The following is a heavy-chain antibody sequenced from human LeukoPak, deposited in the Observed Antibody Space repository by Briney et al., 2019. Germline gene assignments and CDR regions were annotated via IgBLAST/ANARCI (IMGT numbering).Heavy chain of an antibody. CDR2: IKQDESEK. Sequence: GGSLRISCAASGFTFRSYWMSWVRQAPGKELEWVANIKQDESEKYYVDSVKGRFTISRDNAKNSLYLQMNSLRAEDTAVYYCARDLVDFWSGPPDYWGPGTLVTVSS. D-gene: IGHD3-3*01. CDR1: GFTFRSYW. J-gene: IGHJ4*02. CDR3: ARDLVDFWSGPPDY. V-gene: IGHV3-7*01.